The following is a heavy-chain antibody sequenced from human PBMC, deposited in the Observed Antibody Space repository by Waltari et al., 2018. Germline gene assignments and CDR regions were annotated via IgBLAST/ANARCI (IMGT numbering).Heavy chain of an antibody. D-gene: IGHD4-17*01. V-gene: IGHV4-38-2*01. J-gene: IGHJ4*02. CDR3: ARHESAHYGGFDS. Sequence: ESGPGLVKPSETLSLTCAVSGDSITSASYWGWIRQPPGKGLEWIGYVYHFGSSSYNPSLKSRVTMSVDTSKRQFSLNLSSVTAADTAVYYCARHESAHYGGFDSWGRGTLVTVSA. CDR1: GDSITSASY. CDR2: VYHFGSS.